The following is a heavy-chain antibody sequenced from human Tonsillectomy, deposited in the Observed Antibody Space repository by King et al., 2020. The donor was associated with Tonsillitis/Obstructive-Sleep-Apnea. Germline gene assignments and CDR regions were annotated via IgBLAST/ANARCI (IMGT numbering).Heavy chain of an antibody. CDR2: ISYDGSNK. CDR1: GFTFITFG. Sequence: VQLVESGGGVVQPGRSLRLSCAASGFTFITFGMHWVRQAPGKGLEWVAVISYDGSNKYYADSVKGRFTISRDNSKNTLYLQMNSLRAEDTAVYYCAKDFLWFGELLRPSPAMDVWGQGTTVTVSS. CDR3: AKDFLWFGELLRPSPAMDV. D-gene: IGHD3-10*01. V-gene: IGHV3-30*18. J-gene: IGHJ6*02.